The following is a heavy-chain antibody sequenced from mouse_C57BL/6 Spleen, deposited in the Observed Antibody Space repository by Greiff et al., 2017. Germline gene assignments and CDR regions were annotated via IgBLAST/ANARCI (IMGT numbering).Heavy chain of an antibody. CDR3: ARDGWLNAMDY. J-gene: IGHJ4*01. CDR1: GFTFSDYY. Sequence: VQLVESEGGLVQPGSSMKLSCTASGFTFSDYYMAWVRQVPEKGLEWVANINYDGSSTYYLDSLKSRFIISRDNAKNILYLQMSSLKSEDTATYYCARDGWLNAMDYWGQGTSVTVSS. V-gene: IGHV5-16*01. D-gene: IGHD1-1*02. CDR2: INYDGSST.